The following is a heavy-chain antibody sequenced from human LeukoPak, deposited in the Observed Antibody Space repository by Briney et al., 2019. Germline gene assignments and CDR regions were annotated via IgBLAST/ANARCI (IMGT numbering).Heavy chain of an antibody. CDR3: AKAEGLIRAVAGSAIDY. CDR2: ISYDGSNK. D-gene: IGHD6-19*01. J-gene: IGHJ4*02. V-gene: IGHV3-30*18. Sequence: PGGSLRLSCAASGFTFSSYGMHWVRQAPGKGLEWVAVISYDGSNKYYADSVKGRFTTSRDNSKNTLYLQMNSLRAEDTAVYYCAKAEGLIRAVAGSAIDYWGQGTLVTVSS. CDR1: GFTFSSYG.